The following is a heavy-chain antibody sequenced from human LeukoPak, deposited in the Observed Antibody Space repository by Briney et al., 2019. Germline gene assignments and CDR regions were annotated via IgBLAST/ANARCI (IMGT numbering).Heavy chain of an antibody. CDR2: ISGSGGST. J-gene: IGHJ4*02. Sequence: PGRSLRLSCAASGFTFSSYAMSWVRQAPGKGLEWVSAISGSGGSTYYADSVKGRFTISRDNSKNTLYLQMNSLRAEDTAVYYCAKDSPYYYDSSGYHDYWGQGTLVTVSS. V-gene: IGHV3-23*01. D-gene: IGHD3-22*01. CDR1: GFTFSSYA. CDR3: AKDSPYYYDSSGYHDY.